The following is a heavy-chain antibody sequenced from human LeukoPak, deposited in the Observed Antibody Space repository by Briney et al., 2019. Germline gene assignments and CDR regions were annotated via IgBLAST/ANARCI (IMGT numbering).Heavy chain of an antibody. Sequence: SEALSLTCTVSGGSISSYYWSWIRQPPGKGLEWIGYIYYSGSTNYNPSLKSRVTISVDTSKNQFSLKLSSVTAADTAVYYCARVPSYYDSSGYPRDAFDIWGQGTMVTASS. CDR3: ARVPSYYDSSGYPRDAFDI. V-gene: IGHV4-59*01. D-gene: IGHD3-22*01. CDR1: GGSISSYY. J-gene: IGHJ3*02. CDR2: IYYSGST.